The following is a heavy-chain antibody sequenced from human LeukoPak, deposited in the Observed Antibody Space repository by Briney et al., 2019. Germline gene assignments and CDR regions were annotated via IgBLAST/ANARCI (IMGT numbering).Heavy chain of an antibody. J-gene: IGHJ4*02. CDR1: GFTFDDYA. Sequence: GGSLRLSCAASGFTFDDYAVHWVRQAPGKGLEWVSGISWNSGSIGYADSVKGRFTISRDNAKNSLYLQMNSLRAEDTALYYCARAPPASSGSYYFDYWGQGTLVTVSS. V-gene: IGHV3-9*01. CDR2: ISWNSGSI. D-gene: IGHD6-19*01. CDR3: ARAPPASSGSYYFDY.